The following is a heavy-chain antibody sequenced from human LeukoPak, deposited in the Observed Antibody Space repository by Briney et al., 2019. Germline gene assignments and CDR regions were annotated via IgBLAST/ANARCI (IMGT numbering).Heavy chain of an antibody. CDR3: ARANWRPLDSFDY. CDR2: ISYSGST. CDR1: GGSISSSSLY. J-gene: IGHJ4*02. Sequence: SETLSLTCTVSGGSISSSSLYWGWIRQPPGKGLEWIGSISYSGSTYYNPALKSRVTMSVDTSKNLFSLKPTSLTAADTAVYYCARANWRPLDSFDYWGQGTLVTVSS. V-gene: IGHV4-39*07. D-gene: IGHD1-1*01.